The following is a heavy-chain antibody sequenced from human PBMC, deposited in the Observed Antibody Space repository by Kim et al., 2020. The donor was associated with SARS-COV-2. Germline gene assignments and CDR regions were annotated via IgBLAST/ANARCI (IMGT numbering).Heavy chain of an antibody. CDR1: GFTFSNAW. V-gene: IGHV3-15*01. Sequence: GGSLRLSCAASGFTFSNAWMSWVRQAPGKGLEWVGRIKSKTDGGTTDYAAPVKGRFTISRDDSKNTLYLQMNSLKTEDTAVYYCTSHRGENWNYWLDAFDIWGQGTMVTVSS. CDR3: TSHRGENWNYWLDAFDI. D-gene: IGHD1-7*01. CDR2: IKSKTDGGTT. J-gene: IGHJ3*02.